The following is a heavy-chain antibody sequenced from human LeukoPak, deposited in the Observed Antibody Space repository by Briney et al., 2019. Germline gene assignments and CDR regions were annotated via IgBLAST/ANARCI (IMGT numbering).Heavy chain of an antibody. CDR2: IRSKANSYAT. CDR1: GFTFSGSA. CDR3: AKVGRCSSTSCYPIPYYYYGMDV. J-gene: IGHJ6*02. Sequence: GGSLRLSCAASGFTFSGSAMHWVRQASGKGLEWVGRIRSKANSYATAYAASVKGRFTISRDDSKNTAYLQMNSLRAEDTAVYYCAKVGRCSSTSCYPIPYYYYGMDVWGQGTTVTVSS. V-gene: IGHV3-73*01. D-gene: IGHD2-2*01.